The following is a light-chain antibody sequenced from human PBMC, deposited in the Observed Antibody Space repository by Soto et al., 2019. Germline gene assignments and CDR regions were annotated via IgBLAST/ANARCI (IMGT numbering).Light chain of an antibody. J-gene: IGKJ2*01. CDR2: DAS. Sequence: EVVLTQSPGTLSLSPGERATLSCRASQSVSSYLAWYQQKPGQAPRLLIYDASSRATGITDRFSGSESGTDFTLTISRLEPEDFAVYYCQQYGSSPYTFGQGTKLEIK. CDR1: QSVSSY. CDR3: QQYGSSPYT. V-gene: IGKV3-20*01.